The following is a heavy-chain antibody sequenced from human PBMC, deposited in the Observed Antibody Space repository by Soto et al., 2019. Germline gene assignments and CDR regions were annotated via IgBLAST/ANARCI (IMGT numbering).Heavy chain of an antibody. CDR3: TGDRNNRVWYKY. J-gene: IGHJ4*02. D-gene: IGHD6-19*01. CDR1: GDPISRYH. Sequence: QVQLQESGPRLVKPSETLSLSCTVSGDPISRYHWSWIRQTPGKGLEWIGYVHNSGSTSYNPSLKSRVTLSIDTSRKQFSLRLRSVTAADTAVYYCTGDRNNRVWYKYWGQGTLVTVSS. V-gene: IGHV4-59*01. CDR2: VHNSGST.